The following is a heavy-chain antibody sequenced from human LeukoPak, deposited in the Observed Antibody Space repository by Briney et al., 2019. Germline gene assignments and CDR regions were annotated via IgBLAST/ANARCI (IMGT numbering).Heavy chain of an antibody. V-gene: IGHV1-2*02. J-gene: IGHJ6*03. D-gene: IGHD5-18*01. Sequence: ASVQVSCKASGYTFIGYYMHWVRQAPGQGLEWMGWINPNSGGTNYQGRVTMTRDTSISTAYMELRSLRSDDTAVYYCARSGYSYGYVGYYYYYMDVWGKGTTVTVSS. CDR2: INPNSGGT. CDR1: GYTFIGYY. CDR3: ARSGYSYGYVGYYYYYMDV.